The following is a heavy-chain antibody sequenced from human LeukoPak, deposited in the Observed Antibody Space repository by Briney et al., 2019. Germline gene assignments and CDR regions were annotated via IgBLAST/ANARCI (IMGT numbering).Heavy chain of an antibody. CDR1: GFTFSSYW. J-gene: IGHJ3*02. Sequence: GGSLRLSCAASGFTFSSYWMSWVRQAPGKGLEWVANIKQDGSEKYYVDSVKGRFTISRDNAKNSLYLQMNSLRAEDTAVYYCARADSSGYLNPADAFDIWGQGTMVTVSS. D-gene: IGHD3-22*01. CDR2: IKQDGSEK. CDR3: ARADSSGYLNPADAFDI. V-gene: IGHV3-7*03.